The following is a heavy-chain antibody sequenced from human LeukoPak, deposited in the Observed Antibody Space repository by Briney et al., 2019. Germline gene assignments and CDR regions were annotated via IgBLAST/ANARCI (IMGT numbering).Heavy chain of an antibody. Sequence: PGGSLRLSCTASGFTFGDYAMSWFRQAPGKGLEWISGVDANGRGTYYVDSVKGRLTISRDNSKNTLYLQMNSLTAEDTAVYYCAKKISWGHNDAFDIWGQGTMVTVSS. J-gene: IGHJ3*02. D-gene: IGHD6-13*01. CDR3: AKKISWGHNDAFDI. V-gene: IGHV3-23*01. CDR2: VDANGRGT. CDR1: GFTFGDYA.